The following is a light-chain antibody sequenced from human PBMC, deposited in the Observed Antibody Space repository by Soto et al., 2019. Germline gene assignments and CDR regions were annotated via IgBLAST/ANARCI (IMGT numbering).Light chain of an antibody. J-gene: IGKJ5*01. CDR3: QQYDNVGIT. CDR2: DAS. Sequence: DVQMTQSPSSLSASVGDRVTITCQASRDISDHLNCYHQLPGKAPKVLIYDASNLVTGVSSRFSGRGSGTHFTITISSLQPEDVGTYYCQQYDNVGITFGPGTRL. CDR1: RDISDH. V-gene: IGKV1-33*01.